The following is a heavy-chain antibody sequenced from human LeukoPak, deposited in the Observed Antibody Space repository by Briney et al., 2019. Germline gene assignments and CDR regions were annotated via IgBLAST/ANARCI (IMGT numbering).Heavy chain of an antibody. CDR1: GGTFSSYA. CDR3: AVHGDYDLVRHGMGV. CDR2: IIPIFGTA. J-gene: IGHJ6*02. V-gene: IGHV1-69*13. D-gene: IGHD4-17*01. Sequence: SVKVSCKASGGTFSSYAISWVRQAPGQGLEWMGGIIPIFGTANYAQKFQGRVTITADESTSTAYMELSSLRSEDTAVYYCAVHGDYDLVRHGMGVWGQGTTVTVSS.